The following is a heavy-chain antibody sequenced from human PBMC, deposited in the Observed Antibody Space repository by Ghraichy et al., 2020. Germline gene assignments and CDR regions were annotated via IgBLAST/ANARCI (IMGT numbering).Heavy chain of an antibody. V-gene: IGHV4-39*01. CDR2: IYYTGST. Sequence: SETLSLTCTVSGGSISSGSYYWGWIRQPPGKGLEWIGSIYYTGSTYYNPSLKSRVTISVDTSKNQFSLKLSSVTAADTAVYYCARRWVGAVAGGLFDYWGQGTLVTVSS. CDR3: ARRWVGAVAGGLFDY. J-gene: IGHJ4*02. D-gene: IGHD6-19*01. CDR1: GGSISSGSYY.